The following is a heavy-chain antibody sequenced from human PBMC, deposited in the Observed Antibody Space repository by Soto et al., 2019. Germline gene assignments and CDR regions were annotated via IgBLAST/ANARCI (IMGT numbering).Heavy chain of an antibody. J-gene: IGHJ4*02. CDR3: AGDPVPEY. CDR2: IKSDGST. V-gene: IGHV3-74*01. Sequence: EVQLVESGGGLGQPGGSLRLSCAASGFTFSSYWMHWVRQAPGKGLVWVSLIKSDGSTNYADYVKGRFTISRDNAKNTLYLQMNSLRVEDTAVYYCAGDPVPEYWGQGTLVTVSS. CDR1: GFTFSSYW.